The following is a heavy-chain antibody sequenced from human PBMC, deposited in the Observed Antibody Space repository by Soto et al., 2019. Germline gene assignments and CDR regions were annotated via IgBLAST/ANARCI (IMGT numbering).Heavy chain of an antibody. D-gene: IGHD5-12*01. J-gene: IGHJ5*02. V-gene: IGHV3-33*01. CDR2: IWYDGSNK. Sequence: GGSLRLSCAASGFTVSSYGMHWVRQAPGKGLEWVAVIWYDGSNKYYADSVKGRFTISRDNSKNTLYLQMNSLRAEDTAVYYCAREIVATIFGWFDPWGQGTLVTVSS. CDR1: GFTVSSYG. CDR3: AREIVATIFGWFDP.